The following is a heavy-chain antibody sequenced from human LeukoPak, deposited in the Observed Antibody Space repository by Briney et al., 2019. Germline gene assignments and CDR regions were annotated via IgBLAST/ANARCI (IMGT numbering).Heavy chain of an antibody. J-gene: IGHJ4*02. D-gene: IGHD6-19*01. CDR2: INHSGST. V-gene: IGHV4-34*01. CDR3: ARGQGIAVAGTYDY. Sequence: SETLSLTCAVYGGSFSGYYWSCIRQPPGKGLEWIGEINHSGSTNYNPSLKSRVTISVDTSKNQLSLKLSSVTAADTAVYYCARGQGIAVAGTYDYWGQGTLVTVSS. CDR1: GGSFSGYY.